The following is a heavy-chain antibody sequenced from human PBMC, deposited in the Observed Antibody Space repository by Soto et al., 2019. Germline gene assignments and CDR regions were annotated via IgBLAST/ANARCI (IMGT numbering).Heavy chain of an antibody. D-gene: IGHD6-19*01. CDR3: AKAHSSGWYIDY. V-gene: IGHV3-23*01. CDR2: ISGSGGST. J-gene: IGHJ4*02. CDR1: GFTVSSYA. Sequence: EVQLLESGGGLVQPGGSLRLSCAASGFTVSSYAMSWVRQAPGKGLEWVSAISGSGGSTYYADSVKGRFTISRDNSKNTLYLQMNSLRAEDTAVYYCAKAHSSGWYIDYWGQGTLVTVSS.